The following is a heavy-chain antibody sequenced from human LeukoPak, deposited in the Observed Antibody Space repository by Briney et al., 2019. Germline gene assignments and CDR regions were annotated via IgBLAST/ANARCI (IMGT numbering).Heavy chain of an antibody. CDR1: GFTFNAFG. Sequence: GGSLRLSCAASGFTFNAFGMNLVRQAPGKGLEWVSYIGTTSGAIYYADSVKGRFTISRDSAKNSLYLQMNSLRAEDTAVYYCARFRTWGDKAFDYWGRGTLVTVSS. CDR2: IGTTSGAI. J-gene: IGHJ4*02. V-gene: IGHV3-48*01. CDR3: ARFRTWGDKAFDY. D-gene: IGHD2-21*02.